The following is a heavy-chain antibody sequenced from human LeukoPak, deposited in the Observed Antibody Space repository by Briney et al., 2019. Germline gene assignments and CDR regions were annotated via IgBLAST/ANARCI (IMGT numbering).Heavy chain of an antibody. D-gene: IGHD2-2*01. CDR1: GFIFSSAW. CDR2: ITNKTNGGTT. V-gene: IGHV3-15*01. CDR3: ARGPCTSSSCYQGPFDF. J-gene: IGHJ4*02. Sequence: GGSLRLSCEASGFIFSSAWMTWVRQAPGKGLEWVGHITNKTNGGTTDYAAPVKGRFIISRDDSKKTLYLQMNRLRTEDTAVYYCARGPCTSSSCYQGPFDFWGQGTLVTVSS.